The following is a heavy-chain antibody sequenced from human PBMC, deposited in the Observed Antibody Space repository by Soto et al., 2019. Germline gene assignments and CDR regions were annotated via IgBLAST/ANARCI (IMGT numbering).Heavy chain of an antibody. CDR1: GYTFTSSY. D-gene: IGHD6-19*01. J-gene: IGHJ3*02. CDR2: INPSGGNI. CDR3: ARVGSGWYGTDAFDI. V-gene: IGHV1-46*01. Sequence: GASVKVSCKASGYTFTSSYIHWVRQAPGQGLEWMGRINPSGGNISYAQKFQGRVTMTTDTSTSTAYTELRSLRSDDTAVYYCARVGSGWYGTDAFDIWGQGTMVTVSS.